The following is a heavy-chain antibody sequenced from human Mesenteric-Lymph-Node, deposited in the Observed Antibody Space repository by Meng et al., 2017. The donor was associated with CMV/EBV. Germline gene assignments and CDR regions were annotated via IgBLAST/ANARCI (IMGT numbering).Heavy chain of an antibody. D-gene: IGHD2-2*01. CDR2: INPNSGGT. CDR3: ATLVSTSTPRETNWFDP. CDR1: GYTFTGYY. J-gene: IGHJ5*02. V-gene: IGHV1-2*02. Sequence: ASVKVSCKASGYTFTGYYMHWVRQAPGQGLEWMGWINPNSGGTNYAQKFQGRVTMTRDTSISTAYMELSRLRSDDTAVYYCATLVSTSTPRETNWFDPWGQGTLVTVSS.